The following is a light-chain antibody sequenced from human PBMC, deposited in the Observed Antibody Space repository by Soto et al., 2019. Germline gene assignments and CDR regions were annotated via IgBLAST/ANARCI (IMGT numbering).Light chain of an antibody. CDR3: QKSYSFPRT. V-gene: IGKV1-39*01. CDR1: QNLTNY. Sequence: DIQMTQSPSSLSASVGDRFTITCRASQNLTNYLTWYQEKPGIGPNLLIYAASRIQSGVPSRFSGSGPGTDFTLTISGLQPEDVATYYCQKSYSFPRTLDHGTKVESK. CDR2: AAS. J-gene: IGKJ1*01.